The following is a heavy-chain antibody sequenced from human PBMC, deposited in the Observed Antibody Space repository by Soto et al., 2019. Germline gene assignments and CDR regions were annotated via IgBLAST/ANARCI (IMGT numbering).Heavy chain of an antibody. CDR3: ARDEATLSLTFDP. V-gene: IGHV3-21*01. Sequence: PGGSLRLSCAASGFTFSSYSMNWVRQAPGKGLEWVSSISSSIIYIYYADSVKGRFTISRDNAKNSLYLQMNSLRAEDTAVCYCARDEATLSLTFDPWGQGTLVTVSS. D-gene: IGHD3-16*02. CDR1: GFTFSSYS. CDR2: ISSSIIYI. J-gene: IGHJ5*02.